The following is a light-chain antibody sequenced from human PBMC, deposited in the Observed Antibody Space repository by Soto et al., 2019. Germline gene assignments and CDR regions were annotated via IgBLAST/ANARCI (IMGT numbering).Light chain of an antibody. CDR3: QQYKSYPIT. J-gene: IGKJ5*01. CDR1: RSVTSNY. V-gene: IGKV3-20*01. Sequence: EIVLTQSPGTLSLSPGERATLSCRASRSVTSNYLAWYQQKPGQAPRLLIYAASRRAPGIPDRFSASGSGTDFTLTISSLQPEDFATYYCQQYKSYPITFGQGTRLEIK. CDR2: AAS.